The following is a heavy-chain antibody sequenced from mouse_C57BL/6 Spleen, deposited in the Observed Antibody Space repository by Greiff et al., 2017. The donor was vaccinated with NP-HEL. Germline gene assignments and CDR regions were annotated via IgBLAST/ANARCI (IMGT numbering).Heavy chain of an antibody. Sequence: QVQLQQSGAELVKPGASVKISCKASGYAFSSYWMNWVKQRPGKGLEWIGQIYPGDGDTNYNGKFKGKATLTADKSSRTAYMQLSGLTSEDAAVYFCAREYYGSSYAMDYWGQGTSVTVSS. CDR1: GYAFSSYW. CDR2: IYPGDGDT. D-gene: IGHD1-1*01. V-gene: IGHV1-80*01. CDR3: AREYYGSSYAMDY. J-gene: IGHJ4*01.